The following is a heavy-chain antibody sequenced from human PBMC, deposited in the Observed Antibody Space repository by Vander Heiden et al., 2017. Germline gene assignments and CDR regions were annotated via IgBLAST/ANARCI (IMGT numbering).Heavy chain of an antibody. J-gene: IGHJ4*02. CDR1: GFIVSRNY. Sequence: EVQLVESGGGLLQTGGSLRPSCAAPGFIVSRNYMSWVRQAPGKGLEWVSVIYSGGSTYYADSVKGRFTISRDNSKNTLYLQMNSLRAEDTAVYYCARDRGSSSLFLDFWGQGTLVTVSS. CDR3: ARDRGSSSLFLDF. CDR2: IYSGGST. D-gene: IGHD6-6*01. V-gene: IGHV3-53*01.